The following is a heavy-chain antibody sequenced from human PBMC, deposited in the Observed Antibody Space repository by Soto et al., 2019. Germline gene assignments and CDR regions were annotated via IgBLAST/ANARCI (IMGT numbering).Heavy chain of an antibody. CDR3: ARDQNSSGYLDS. CDR1: GGPISSQY. Sequence: LSLTCTVSGGPISSQYWSWIRQPPGKGLEWIGYIYYSGFTDYNPSLKSRVTISEDTSKNQFSLRLTSVTAADTAVYYCARDQNSSGYLDSWGPGILVTVSS. CDR2: IYYSGFT. D-gene: IGHD3-22*01. V-gene: IGHV4-59*11. J-gene: IGHJ4*02.